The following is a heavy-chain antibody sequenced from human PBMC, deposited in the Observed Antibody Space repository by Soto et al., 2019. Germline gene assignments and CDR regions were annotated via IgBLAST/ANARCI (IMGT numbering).Heavy chain of an antibody. J-gene: IGHJ4*02. Sequence: QVQLVQSGAEVKKPGSSVKVSCTASGGSXRNSVISWVRQAPAQRLEWMGGVIPILGTANYAQKFQGRVTVTADEATSTAYMDLSSLSPDDTAVYYCARLGHPGHWGPGTLVIVSS. CDR3: ARLGHPGH. CDR2: VIPILGTA. V-gene: IGHV1-69*01. CDR1: GGSXRNSV.